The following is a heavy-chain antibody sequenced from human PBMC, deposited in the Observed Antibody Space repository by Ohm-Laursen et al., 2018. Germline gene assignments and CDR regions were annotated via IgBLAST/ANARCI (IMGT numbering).Heavy chain of an antibody. Sequence: SLRLSCTASGFTFSSYAMIWVRQPSGKGLEWVSGISGSGGSTYYADSVKGRFTISRDNSKNTLYLQMNSLRAEDTAVYYCAKDQMRVVPVAMDYWGQGTLVTVSS. V-gene: IGHV3-23*01. CDR2: ISGSGGST. CDR3: AKDQMRVVPVAMDY. CDR1: GFTFSSYA. J-gene: IGHJ4*02. D-gene: IGHD2-2*01.